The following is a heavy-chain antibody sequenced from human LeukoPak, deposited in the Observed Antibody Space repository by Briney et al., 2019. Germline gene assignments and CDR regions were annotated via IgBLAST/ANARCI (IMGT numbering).Heavy chain of an antibody. CDR2: MNPSGST. Sequence: SETLSLTCAVYGGSFSGYYWTWIRQTPEKGLEWIGEMNPSGSTNYNPSLKSRVTIPVDTSKNQFSLELSSVTAADTAVYYCARGRQDVTMIVVVMTAVSYYLDVWGKGTTVTVS. D-gene: IGHD3-22*01. J-gene: IGHJ6*03. V-gene: IGHV4-34*01. CDR3: ARGRQDVTMIVVVMTAVSYYLDV. CDR1: GGSFSGYY.